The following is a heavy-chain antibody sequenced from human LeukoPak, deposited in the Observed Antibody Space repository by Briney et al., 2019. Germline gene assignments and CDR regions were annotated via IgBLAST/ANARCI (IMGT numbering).Heavy chain of an antibody. V-gene: IGHV3-74*01. CDR3: ARVGYSYAIDY. D-gene: IGHD5-18*01. Sequence: GGSLRLSCATSGFDFSTFWMHWVRQAPGKGLVWVARINSDGNIISYADSVKGRFTISRDNAKNTLYLQMGSLRAEDTAVYYCARVGYSYAIDYWGQGTLVTVSS. CDR2: INSDGNII. CDR1: GFDFSTFW. J-gene: IGHJ4*02.